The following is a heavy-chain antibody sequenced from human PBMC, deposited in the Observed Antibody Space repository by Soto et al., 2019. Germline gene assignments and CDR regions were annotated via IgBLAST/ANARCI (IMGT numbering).Heavy chain of an antibody. D-gene: IGHD2-2*01. J-gene: IGHJ5*02. CDR2: ISYDGSNK. Sequence: PGGSLRLSCAASGFTFSSYAMHWVRQAPGKGLEWVAVISYDGSNKYYADSVKGRFTISRDNSKNTLYLQMNSLRAEDTAVYYCARSYQLLNWFDPWGRGTLVTSPQ. CDR1: GFTFSSYA. CDR3: ARSYQLLNWFDP. V-gene: IGHV3-30-3*01.